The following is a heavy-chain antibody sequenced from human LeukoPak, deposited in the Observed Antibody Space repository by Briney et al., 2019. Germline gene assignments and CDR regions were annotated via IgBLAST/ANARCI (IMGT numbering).Heavy chain of an antibody. J-gene: IGHJ4*02. V-gene: IGHV4-59*01. CDR2: ISYSGST. CDR3: AIVIAAAEPTFDY. CDR1: GGSISSYY. Sequence: SETLSLTCTVSGGSISSYYWGWIRQPPGKRLEWIGYISYSGSTNYNPSLKSRVIISVDTSKNQFSLKLSSVTAADTAVYYCAIVIAAAEPTFDYWGQGTLVTVSS. D-gene: IGHD6-13*01.